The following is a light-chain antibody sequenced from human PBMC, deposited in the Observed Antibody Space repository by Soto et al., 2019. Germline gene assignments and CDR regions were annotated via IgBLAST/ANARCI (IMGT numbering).Light chain of an antibody. CDR3: NSYTSTSTYV. CDR2: DVT. J-gene: IGLJ1*01. CDR1: SSDVGGFNY. Sequence: QSVLTQPASVSGSPGQSITISCTGTSSDVGGFNYVSWYQQHPGKAPKLMIYDVTNRPSGVSYRFSGSKSGNTASLTISGLQAEYEADYYCNSYTSTSTYVFGTGTMVTV. V-gene: IGLV2-14*03.